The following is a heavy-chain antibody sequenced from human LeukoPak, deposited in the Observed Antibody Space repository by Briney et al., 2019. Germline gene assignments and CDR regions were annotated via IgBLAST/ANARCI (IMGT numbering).Heavy chain of an antibody. J-gene: IGHJ4*02. V-gene: IGHV4-61*02. CDR1: GDSISSGDYY. Sequence: ASETLSLTCTVSGDSISSGDYYWSWIRQPAGKGLEWIGRIYTSGSTNYNPSLKSRVTMSVDTSKNQFSLKLSSVTAADTAVYYCVTMVRGVTEDFDYWGQGTLVTVSS. D-gene: IGHD3-10*01. CDR2: IYTSGST. CDR3: VTMVRGVTEDFDY.